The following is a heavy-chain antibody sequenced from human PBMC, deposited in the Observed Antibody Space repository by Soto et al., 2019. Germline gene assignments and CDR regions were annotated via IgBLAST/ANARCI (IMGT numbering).Heavy chain of an antibody. CDR3: AKATATGGGAFDI. D-gene: IGHD2-8*02. Sequence: PGGSLRLSCAASGFTFSNSAMSWVRQAPGKGLEWVAAINGRGIFIHYADSVKGRFTISRDNSKNTVFLQMNSLTAGDTAVYYCAKATATGGGAFDICGQGTVVTVS. V-gene: IGHV3-23*01. CDR1: GFTFSNSA. J-gene: IGHJ3*02. CDR2: INGRGIFI.